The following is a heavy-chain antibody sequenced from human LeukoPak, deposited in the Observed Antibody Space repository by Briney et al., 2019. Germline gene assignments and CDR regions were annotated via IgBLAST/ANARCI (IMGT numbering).Heavy chain of an antibody. CDR2: IIPIFGTA. V-gene: IGHV1-69*13. Sequence: ASVKVSCKASGGTFSSYAISWVRQAPGQGLEWMGGIIPIFGTANYAQKFQGRGTITADESTSTAYMELSSLRSEDTAVYYCARVPYYYDSSGYYPDRYYYYYMDVWGKGTTVTVSS. J-gene: IGHJ6*03. D-gene: IGHD3-22*01. CDR3: ARVPYYYDSSGYYPDRYYYYYMDV. CDR1: GGTFSSYA.